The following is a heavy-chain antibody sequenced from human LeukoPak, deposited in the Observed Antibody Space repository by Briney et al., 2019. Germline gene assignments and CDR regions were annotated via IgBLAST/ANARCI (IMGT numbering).Heavy chain of an antibody. CDR2: ISAYNGDT. CDR1: GYTFTSYG. CDR3: ARVAAGYCSSPSCYMDY. J-gene: IGHJ4*02. Sequence: GASVKVSCKASGYTFTSYGIGWVRQAPGQGLEWMGWISAYNGDTNFAHKVQGRVTMTTDTSTSTAYMELRSLRSDDTAVYYCARVAAGYCSSPSCYMDYWGQGTLVTVSS. V-gene: IGHV1-18*01. D-gene: IGHD2-2*02.